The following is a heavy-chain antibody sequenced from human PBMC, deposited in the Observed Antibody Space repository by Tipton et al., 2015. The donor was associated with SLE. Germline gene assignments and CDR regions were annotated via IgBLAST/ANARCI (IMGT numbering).Heavy chain of an antibody. D-gene: IGHD6-13*01. J-gene: IGHJ2*01. V-gene: IGHV4-38-2*01. CDR3: ARGWAFSSTWSYFDL. Sequence: LRLSCAASGFTFSTYAMTWVRQAPGKGLEWIGSICYDGNTNYNPSLKSRVTISVDTSRSQFSLKLSSVTAADTAVYYCARGWAFSSTWSYFDLWGRGTLVTVSS. CDR1: GFTFSTYA. CDR2: ICYDGNT.